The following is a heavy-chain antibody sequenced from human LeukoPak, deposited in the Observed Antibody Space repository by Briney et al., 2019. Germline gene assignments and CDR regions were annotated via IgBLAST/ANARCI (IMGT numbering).Heavy chain of an antibody. CDR2: SYHSGST. V-gene: IGHV4-38-2*02. J-gene: IGHJ6*03. Sequence: SETLSLTCTVSGYSISSGYYWCLIRQPPGKGLEWMGSSYHSGSTYYNPSLKSRVTISVDTSKNQFYLKLSPVTAADTAVYYCTLWTNYYYYMDVWGKRTTVTVSS. CDR1: GYSISSGYY. CDR3: TLWTNYYYYMDV. D-gene: IGHD3/OR15-3a*01.